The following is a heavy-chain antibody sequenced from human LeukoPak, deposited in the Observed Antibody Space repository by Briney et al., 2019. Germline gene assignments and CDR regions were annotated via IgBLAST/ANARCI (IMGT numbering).Heavy chain of an antibody. J-gene: IGHJ3*02. CDR3: ARLRGYDAFDI. CDR2: INSDGSST. V-gene: IGHV3-74*01. D-gene: IGHD5-18*01. Sequence: GGSLRLSCAASGFTFGSYWMHWVRQAPGKGLVWVSRINSDGSSTSYADSVKGRFTISRDNAKNTLYLQMNSLRAEDTAVYYCARLRGYDAFDIWGQGTMVTVSS. CDR1: GFTFGSYW.